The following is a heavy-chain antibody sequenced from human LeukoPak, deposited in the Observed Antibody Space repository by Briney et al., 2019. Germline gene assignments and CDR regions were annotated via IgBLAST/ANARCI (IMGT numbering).Heavy chain of an antibody. Sequence: ASVKVSCKASGYTFTGYYMHWVRQAPGQGLEWMGWINPNSGGTNHAQKFQGRVTMTRDTSISTAYMELSRLRSDDTAVYYCARELATVTTLVFDYWGQGTLVTVSS. D-gene: IGHD4-17*01. CDR2: INPNSGGT. CDR3: ARELATVTTLVFDY. V-gene: IGHV1-2*02. J-gene: IGHJ4*02. CDR1: GYTFTGYY.